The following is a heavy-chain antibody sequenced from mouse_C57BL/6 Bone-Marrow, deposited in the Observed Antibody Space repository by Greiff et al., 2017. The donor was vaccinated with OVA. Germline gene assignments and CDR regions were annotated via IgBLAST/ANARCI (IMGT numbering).Heavy chain of an antibody. CDR1: GFNIKDDY. V-gene: IGHV14-4*01. CDR2: IDPENGDT. Sequence: VQLQQSGAELVRPGASVKLSCTASGFNIKDDYMHWVKQRPEQGLEWIGWIDPENGDTEYASTFQGKATITADTSSNTAYLQLSSLTSEDTAVYYCTTFRVYYYGSSWDWYFDVWGTGTTVTVSS. D-gene: IGHD1-1*01. J-gene: IGHJ1*03. CDR3: TTFRVYYYGSSWDWYFDV.